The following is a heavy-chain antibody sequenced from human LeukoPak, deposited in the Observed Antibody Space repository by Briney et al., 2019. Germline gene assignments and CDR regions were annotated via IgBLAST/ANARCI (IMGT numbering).Heavy chain of an antibody. D-gene: IGHD1-1*01. V-gene: IGHV3-30*02. CDR1: GFTFSSYG. J-gene: IGHJ5*02. CDR2: IRYDGSNK. Sequence: QSGGSLRLSCAASGFTFSSYGMHWVRQAPGKGLEWVAFIRYDGSNKDYGDSVKGRFTISRDNSKNTLYLQMNSLRPEDTAMYYCAKGGTVQNWFDPWGQGILVTVSS. CDR3: AKGGTVQNWFDP.